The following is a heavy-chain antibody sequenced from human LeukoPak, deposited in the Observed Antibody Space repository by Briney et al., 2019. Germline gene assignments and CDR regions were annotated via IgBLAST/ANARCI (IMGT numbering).Heavy chain of an antibody. CDR2: IYDSGTM. Sequence: PSETLSLTCAVSGGSISSSKWWSWVRQPPGQGLEWIGEIYDSGTMKYNPSLKSRVTISVDKSENQFSLKLSSVTAADTAVYYCAREGPDSTFYGMDVWGQGTTVTVPS. CDR1: GGSISSSKW. CDR3: AREGPDSTFYGMDV. J-gene: IGHJ6*02. D-gene: IGHD6-13*01. V-gene: IGHV4-4*02.